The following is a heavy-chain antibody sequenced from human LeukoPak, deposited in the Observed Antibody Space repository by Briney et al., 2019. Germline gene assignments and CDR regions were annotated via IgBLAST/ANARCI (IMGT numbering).Heavy chain of an antibody. Sequence: PGGSLRLSCAASGFTFSSYAMSWVRQAPEKGLEWVSAISAGGGSTYYADSVKGRFTISRDSSENTLYLQMNSLRAEDTAVYYCAKGRRDGYNYDYWGQGTPVTVSS. CDR2: ISAGGGST. CDR3: AKGRRDGYNYDY. D-gene: IGHD5-24*01. J-gene: IGHJ4*02. CDR1: GFTFSSYA. V-gene: IGHV3-23*01.